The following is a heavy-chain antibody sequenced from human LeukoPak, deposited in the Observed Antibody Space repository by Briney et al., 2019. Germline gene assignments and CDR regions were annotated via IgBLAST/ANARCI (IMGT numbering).Heavy chain of an antibody. CDR2: ISSSSTI. CDR1: GFTFSSYS. J-gene: IGHJ6*03. D-gene: IGHD3-22*01. CDR3: AREYYDSSGYYPVPYYYYMDV. V-gene: IGHV3-48*01. Sequence: PGGSLRLSYAASGFTFSSYSMNWVRQAPGKGLEWVSYISSSSTIYYADSVKGRFTISRDNAKNSLYLQMNSLRAEDTAVYYCAREYYDSSGYYPVPYYYYMDVWGKGTTVTVSS.